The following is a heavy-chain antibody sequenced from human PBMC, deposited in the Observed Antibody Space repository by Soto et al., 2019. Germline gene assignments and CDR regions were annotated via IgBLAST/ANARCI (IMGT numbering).Heavy chain of an antibody. CDR2: IYYSGST. CDR1: GGSISSSSYY. J-gene: IGHJ4*02. Sequence: QLQLQESGPGLVKPSETLSLTCTVSGGSISSSSYYWGWIRQPPGKGLEWIGSIYYSGSTYYNPSLKSRVTISVDTSKNQFSLKLSSVTAADTAVYYCATRTINSLNDILTGYPREGFDYWGQGTLVTVSS. D-gene: IGHD3-9*01. CDR3: ATRTINSLNDILTGYPREGFDY. V-gene: IGHV4-39*01.